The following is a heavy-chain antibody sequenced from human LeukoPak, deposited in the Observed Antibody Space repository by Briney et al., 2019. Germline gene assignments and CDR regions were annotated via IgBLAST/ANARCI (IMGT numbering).Heavy chain of an antibody. CDR3: AREPYDSSGYSSQRWFDP. D-gene: IGHD3-22*01. CDR1: GYTFTAYY. V-gene: IGHV1-2*02. Sequence: ASVKVSCKASGYTFTAYYMHWVRQAPGQGLEWMGWINPNSGGTNYAQKFQGRVTMTRDTSISTAYMELSRLRSDDTAVYYCAREPYDSSGYSSQRWFDPWGQGTLVTVSS. CDR2: INPNSGGT. J-gene: IGHJ5*02.